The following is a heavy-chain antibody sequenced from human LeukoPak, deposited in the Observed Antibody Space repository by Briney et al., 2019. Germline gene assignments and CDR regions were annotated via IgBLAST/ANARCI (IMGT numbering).Heavy chain of an antibody. CDR2: IYYSGST. CDR1: GGSISSYY. D-gene: IGHD6-13*01. V-gene: IGHV4-59*08. CDR3: ARYLQPVVGSSSWTAFDI. Sequence: SETLSLTCTVSGGSISSYYWSWIRQPPGKRLEWIGYIYYSGSTNYNPSLKSRVTISLDTSKNHFSLKLSSVTAADTAVYYCARYLQPVVGSSSWTAFDIWGQGTMVTVSS. J-gene: IGHJ3*02.